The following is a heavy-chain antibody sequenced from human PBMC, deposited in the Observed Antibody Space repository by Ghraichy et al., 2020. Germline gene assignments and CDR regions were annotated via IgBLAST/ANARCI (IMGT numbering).Heavy chain of an antibody. CDR2: INPNSGGT. CDR1: GYTFTGYY. V-gene: IGHV1-2*04. D-gene: IGHD6-19*01. J-gene: IGHJ4*02. CDR3: ARGYSSGWMYYFDY. Sequence: ASVKVSCKASGYTFTGYYMHWVRQAPGQGLEWMGWINPNSGGTNYAQKFQGWVTMTRDTSISTAYMELSRLRSDDTAVYYCARGYSSGWMYYFDYWGQGTLVTVSS.